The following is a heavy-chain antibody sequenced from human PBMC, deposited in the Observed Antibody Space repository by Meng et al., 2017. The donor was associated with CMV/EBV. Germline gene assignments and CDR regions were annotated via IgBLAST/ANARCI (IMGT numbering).Heavy chain of an antibody. CDR2: IYYSGGT. J-gene: IGHJ3*02. CDR1: GGSISSYY. Sequence: HVRRREPGQGLVQPSEARPLTCTVSGGSISSYYRSWIRQPPGKGLGWIGYIYYSGGTNYHPSLPRRVTISVDTSTNPFSLQLSSVTAADPAVYYWARDPRVIEPGIDWYGAFDIWGQGTMVTVSS. D-gene: IGHD3-9*01. CDR3: ARDPRVIEPGIDWYGAFDI. V-gene: IGHV4-59*01.